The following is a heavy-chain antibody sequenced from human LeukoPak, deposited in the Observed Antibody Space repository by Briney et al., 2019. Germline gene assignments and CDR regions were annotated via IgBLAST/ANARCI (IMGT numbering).Heavy chain of an antibody. CDR3: AKRKYNSGGVFDS. CDR1: GFTFSSYA. V-gene: IGHV3-23*01. D-gene: IGHD6-19*01. CDR2: ISGSGGST. Sequence: GGSLRLSCAASGFTFSSYAMSWVRQAPGKGLEWVSEISGSGGSTYYADSVEGRFTISRDNSKNTLSLQMNSLRAEDTAVYYCAKRKYNSGGVFDSWGQGTLVTVSS. J-gene: IGHJ4*02.